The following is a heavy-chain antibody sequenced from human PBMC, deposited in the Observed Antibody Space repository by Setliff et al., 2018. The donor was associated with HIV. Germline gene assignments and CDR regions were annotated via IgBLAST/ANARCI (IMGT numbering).Heavy chain of an antibody. Sequence: ASVKVSCKASGYTFTSYGISWVRQAPGQGLEWMGIINPSGGSTSYAQKFQGRVTMTRDTSTSTVYMELSSLRSEDTAVYYCARGGPLITMVRGVLRWFDPWGQGTLVTVSS. CDR1: GYTFTSYG. V-gene: IGHV1-46*01. CDR2: INPSGGST. D-gene: IGHD3-10*01. J-gene: IGHJ5*02. CDR3: ARGGPLITMVRGVLRWFDP.